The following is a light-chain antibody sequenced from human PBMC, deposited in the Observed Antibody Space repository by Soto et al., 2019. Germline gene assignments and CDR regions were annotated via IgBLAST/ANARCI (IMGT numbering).Light chain of an antibody. V-gene: IGLV1-44*01. Sequence: QSVLTQPPSASGTPGQRVTISCSGGSSNIGSNTVNWYQHLPGTATKLLIYSDNQRPSGVPDRFSGSTSGTSASLAISGLQADEEADYCWAAWDSIRTVLIFGGGTKLTVL. CDR2: SDN. CDR1: SSNIGSNT. J-gene: IGLJ2*01. CDR3: AAWDSIRTVLI.